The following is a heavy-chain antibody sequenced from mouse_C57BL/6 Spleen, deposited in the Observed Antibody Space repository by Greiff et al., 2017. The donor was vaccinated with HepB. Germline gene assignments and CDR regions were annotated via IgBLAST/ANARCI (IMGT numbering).Heavy chain of an antibody. D-gene: IGHD2-14*01. CDR2: IDPSDSYT. Sequence: QVQLKQPGAELVRPGTSVKLSCKASGYTFTSYWMHWVKQRPGQGLEWIGVIDPSDSYTNYNQKFKSKATLTVDTSSSTAYMQLSSLTSEDSAVYYCARGVPFFDYWGQGTTLTVSS. CDR3: ARGVPFFDY. J-gene: IGHJ2*01. CDR1: GYTFTSYW. V-gene: IGHV1-59*01.